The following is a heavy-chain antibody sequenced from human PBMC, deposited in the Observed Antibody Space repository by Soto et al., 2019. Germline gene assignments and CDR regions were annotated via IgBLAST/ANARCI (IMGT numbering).Heavy chain of an antibody. CDR1: GYRFSSYW. J-gene: IGHJ6*02. CDR3: ARQGSNGAYYYYGMDV. Sequence: GESLKISCKGSGYRFSSYWIAWVRQMPGKGLEWMGIIYPGDSDTMYSPSFQGQGTFSADKSTSTAYLQWSSLKASDTAMYYCARQGSNGAYYYYGMDVWGQGTTVTGSS. CDR2: IYPGDSDT. V-gene: IGHV5-51*01. D-gene: IGHD2-8*01.